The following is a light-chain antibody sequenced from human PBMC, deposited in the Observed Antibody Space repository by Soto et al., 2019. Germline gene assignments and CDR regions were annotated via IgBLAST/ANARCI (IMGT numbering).Light chain of an antibody. Sequence: QSVLTQPPSASGTPGQRVTISCSGSSSNIGANIVNWYQQFPGTAPKLLIYSNTNRPSGVSDRFSGSKSGTSASLAITGLRADDEAHYYCQSFDNTLNGVIFGGGTKLTVL. CDR1: SSNIGANI. CDR2: SNT. CDR3: QSFDNTLNGVI. V-gene: IGLV1-44*01. J-gene: IGLJ2*01.